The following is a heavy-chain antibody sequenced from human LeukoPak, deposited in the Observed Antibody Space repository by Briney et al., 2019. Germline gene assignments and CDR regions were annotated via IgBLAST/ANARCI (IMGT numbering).Heavy chain of an antibody. J-gene: IGHJ4*02. CDR3: AKDSDTVTPYFDY. Sequence: PGRSLRLSCAASGFTFSSYGMHWVRQAPGKGLEWVAVISSDGSNKYYADSVKGRFTISRDNSKNTLYLQMNSLRAEDTAVYYCAKDSDTVTPYFDYWGQGTLVTVSS. D-gene: IGHD4-17*01. V-gene: IGHV3-30*18. CDR1: GFTFSSYG. CDR2: ISSDGSNK.